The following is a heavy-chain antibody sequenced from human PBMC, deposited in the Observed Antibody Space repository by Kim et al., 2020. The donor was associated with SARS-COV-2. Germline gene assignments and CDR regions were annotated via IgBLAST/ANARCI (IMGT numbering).Heavy chain of an antibody. CDR2: FDPEDGET. V-gene: IGHV1-24*01. Sequence: ASVKVSCKVSGYTLTELSMHWVRQAPGKGLEWMGGFDPEDGETIYAQKFQGRVTMTEDTSTDTAYMELSSLRSEDTAVYYCATGKLTATDRGDIWAKGQWSPSLQ. CDR3: ATGKLTATDRGDI. J-gene: IGHJ3*02. CDR1: GYTLTELS. D-gene: IGHD2-21*02.